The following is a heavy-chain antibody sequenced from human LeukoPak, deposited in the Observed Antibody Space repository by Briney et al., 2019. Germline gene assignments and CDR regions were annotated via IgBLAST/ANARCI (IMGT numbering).Heavy chain of an antibody. CDR2: IRSKAYGGTT. V-gene: IGHV3-49*04. Sequence: GGSLRLSCAASGFTFTKYWMTWVRQAPGKGLEWVGFIRSKAYGGTTEYAASVKGRFTISRDDSKSIAYLQMNSLKTEDTAVYYCTRDYGSSWYVPSWFDPWGQGTLVTVSS. J-gene: IGHJ5*02. CDR3: TRDYGSSWYVPSWFDP. D-gene: IGHD6-13*01. CDR1: GFTFTKYW.